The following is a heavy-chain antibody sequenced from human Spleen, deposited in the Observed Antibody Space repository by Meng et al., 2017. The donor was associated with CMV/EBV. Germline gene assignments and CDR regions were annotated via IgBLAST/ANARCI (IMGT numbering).Heavy chain of an antibody. CDR1: GFTFDDYA. D-gene: IGHD3-22*01. Sequence: SLKISCAASGFTFDDYAMHWVRQAPGKGLEWVSGISWHSVSIDYADSVKGRFTISRDNAKNSLYLQMNSLRAEDTALYYCAKDWVPDYYDYEGGLDVWGQGATVTVSS. CDR2: ISWHSVSI. V-gene: IGHV3-9*01. J-gene: IGHJ6*02. CDR3: AKDWVPDYYDYEGGLDV.